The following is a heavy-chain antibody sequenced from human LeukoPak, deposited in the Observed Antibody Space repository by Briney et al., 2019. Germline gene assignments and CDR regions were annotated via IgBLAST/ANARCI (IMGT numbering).Heavy chain of an antibody. J-gene: IGHJ6*03. CDR2: IIPIFGTA. V-gene: IGHV1-69*13. Sequence: ASVKVSCKASGGTFSSYAISWVRQAPGRGLEWMGGIIPIFGTANYAQKFQGRVTITADESTSTAYMELSSLRSEDTAVYYCARVPSDIVVVPAAILPDYYYYMDVWGKGTTVTVSS. CDR3: ARVPSDIVVVPAAILPDYYYYMDV. D-gene: IGHD2-2*02. CDR1: GGTFSSYA.